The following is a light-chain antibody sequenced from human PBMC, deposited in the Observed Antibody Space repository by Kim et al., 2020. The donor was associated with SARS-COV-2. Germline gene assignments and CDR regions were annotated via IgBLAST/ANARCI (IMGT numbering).Light chain of an antibody. Sequence: SPGQSVTLSCTGTSSDVGGYNYVSWYQQYPGKAPKLMIYDVSKRPSGVPDRFSGSKSGNTASLTISGLQAEDEADYYCCSYAGSYVFGTGTKVTVL. V-gene: IGLV2-11*01. CDR3: CSYAGSYV. J-gene: IGLJ1*01. CDR1: SSDVGGYNY. CDR2: DVS.